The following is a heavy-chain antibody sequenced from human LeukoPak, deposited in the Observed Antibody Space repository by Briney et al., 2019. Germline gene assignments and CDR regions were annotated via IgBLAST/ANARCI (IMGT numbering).Heavy chain of an antibody. D-gene: IGHD1-20*01. CDR1: GFTFSSYG. Sequence: GGSLRLSCAASGFTFSSYGMHWVRQAPGKGLEWVSAISGSGGSTYYADSVKGRFTISRDNSKNTLYLQMNSLRAEDTAVYYCAKDEGSITGYYFDYWGQGTLVTVSS. CDR2: ISGSGGST. V-gene: IGHV3-23*01. J-gene: IGHJ4*02. CDR3: AKDEGSITGYYFDY.